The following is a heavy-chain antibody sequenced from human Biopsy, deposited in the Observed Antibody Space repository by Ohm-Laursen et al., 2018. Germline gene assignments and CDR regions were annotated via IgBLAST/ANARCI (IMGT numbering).Heavy chain of an antibody. CDR1: GVSIRGYY. CDR2: VYVGGSN. V-gene: IGHV4-4*07. D-gene: IGHD2-21*01. J-gene: IGHJ3*02. CDR3: VSIFHTNNERRPFDM. Sequence: TLSLTCAVFGVSIRGYYWSWVRRPAGRGLEWIGRVYVGGSNNYNPSLRSRVSLSVDTSKNQFSLMLSGVTAADTAVYYCVSIFHTNNERRPFDMWGQGTMVAVSA.